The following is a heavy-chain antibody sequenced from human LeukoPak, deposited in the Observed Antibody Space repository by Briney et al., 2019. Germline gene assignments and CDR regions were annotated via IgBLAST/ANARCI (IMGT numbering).Heavy chain of an antibody. CDR1: GFTVSRNY. V-gene: IGHV3-15*01. J-gene: IGHJ4*02. D-gene: IGHD5-18*01. Sequence: MSGGSLRLSCAASGFTVSRNYMSWVRQAPGKGLEWVGRIKSKTDGGTTDYAAPVKGRFTISRDDSKNTLYLQMNSLKTEDTAVYYCTTDRGYSYGYGYFDYWGQGTLVTVSS. CDR2: IKSKTDGGTT. CDR3: TTDRGYSYGYGYFDY.